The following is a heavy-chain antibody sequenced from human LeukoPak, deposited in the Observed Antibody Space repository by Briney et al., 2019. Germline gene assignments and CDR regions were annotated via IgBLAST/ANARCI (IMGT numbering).Heavy chain of an antibody. CDR3: ALELRRSGFDY. CDR1: GYTFTSYY. J-gene: IGHJ4*02. V-gene: IGHV1-8*03. Sequence: ASVKVSCKASGYTFTSYYMHWVRQATGQGLEWMGWMNPNSGNTGYAQKFQGRVTITRNTSISTAYMELSSLRSEDTAVYYCALELRRSGFDYWGQGTLVTVSS. CDR2: MNPNSGNT. D-gene: IGHD1-7*01.